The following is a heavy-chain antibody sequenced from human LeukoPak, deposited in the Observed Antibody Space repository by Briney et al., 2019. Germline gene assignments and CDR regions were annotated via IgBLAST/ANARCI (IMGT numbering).Heavy chain of an antibody. Sequence: SETLSLTCTVSGGSISSYYWSWIRQPAGKGLEWIGRIDTSGSTNYNPSLKSRVTMSVDTSKNQFSLKLSSVTAADTAVYYCARAQTVLRFLEWSTDNPYNWFDPWGQGTLVTVSS. CDR1: GGSISSYY. D-gene: IGHD3-3*01. CDR3: ARAQTVLRFLEWSTDNPYNWFDP. J-gene: IGHJ5*02. CDR2: IDTSGST. V-gene: IGHV4-4*07.